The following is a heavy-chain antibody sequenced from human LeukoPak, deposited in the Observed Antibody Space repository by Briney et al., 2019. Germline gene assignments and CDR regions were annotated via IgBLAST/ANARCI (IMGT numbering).Heavy chain of an antibody. J-gene: IGHJ4*02. CDR3: ARDQAMVTESYFDY. V-gene: IGHV1-69*04. Sequence: SVKVSCKASGGTFSSYAISWVRQAPGQGLEWMGRIIPILGIANYAQKFQGRVTITADKSTSTAYMELSSLRSEDTAVYYCARDQAMVTESYFDYWGQGTLVTVSS. D-gene: IGHD5-18*01. CDR1: GGTFSSYA. CDR2: IIPILGIA.